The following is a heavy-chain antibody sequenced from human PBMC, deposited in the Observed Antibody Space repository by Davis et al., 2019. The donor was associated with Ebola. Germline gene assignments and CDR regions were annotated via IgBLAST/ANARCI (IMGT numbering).Heavy chain of an antibody. D-gene: IGHD3-9*01. J-gene: IGHJ4*02. V-gene: IGHV1-69*13. CDR1: GGPFSSHP. CDR3: ARDFDGGNYYFDY. CDR2: IIPIFDTP. Sequence: SSVNVSCNTSGGPFSSHPISWVRQAPRQGLEWMGGIIPIFDTPHYAQKFQGRITITADASTSTAYMELSSLRSEDTATYFCARDFDGGNYYFDYWGPGTPVTVSS.